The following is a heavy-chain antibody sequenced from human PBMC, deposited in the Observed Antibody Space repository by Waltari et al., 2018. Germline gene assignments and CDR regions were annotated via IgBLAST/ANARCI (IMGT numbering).Heavy chain of an antibody. V-gene: IGHV1-18*01. CDR1: GYTFTSYG. CDR2: SSAYNGNE. J-gene: IGHJ3*02. D-gene: IGHD3-22*01. Sequence: QVQLVQSGAEVKKPGASVKVSCTASGYTFTSYGISWVRHASGRGLEWGGWSSAYNGNENDAQKLHGRVTMTTDTTTSTAYMELRSLRSDDTAVYYCARVENYDYYDSSGSADHDALDIWGQGTMVTVSS. CDR3: ARVENYDYYDSSGSADHDALDI.